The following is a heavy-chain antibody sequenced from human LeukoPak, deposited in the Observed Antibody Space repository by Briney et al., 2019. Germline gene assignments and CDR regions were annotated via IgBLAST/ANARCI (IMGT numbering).Heavy chain of an antibody. D-gene: IGHD3-3*01. Sequence: PSETLSLTCTVSGGSISSYYWSWIRQPPGKGLEWVGYIYYSGSTNYNPSLKSRVPISVDTSKNQFSLKLSSVTAADTAVYYCARGPFTIFIGMDVWGQGTTVTVSS. CDR2: IYYSGST. V-gene: IGHV4-59*01. CDR1: GGSISSYY. J-gene: IGHJ6*02. CDR3: ARGPFTIFIGMDV.